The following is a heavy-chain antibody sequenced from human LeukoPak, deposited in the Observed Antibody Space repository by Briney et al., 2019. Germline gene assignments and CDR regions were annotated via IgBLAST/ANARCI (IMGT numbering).Heavy chain of an antibody. J-gene: IGHJ3*02. CDR3: ARDLGRDGYNYAPHAFDI. CDR2: IYHSGST. Sequence: SQTLSLTCTVSGGSISSGGYYWSWIRQPPGKGLEWIGYIYHSGSTYYNPSLKSRVTISVDRSKNQFSLKLSSVTAADTAVYYCARDLGRDGYNYAPHAFDIWGQGTMVTVSS. D-gene: IGHD5-24*01. V-gene: IGHV4-30-2*01. CDR1: GGSISSGGYY.